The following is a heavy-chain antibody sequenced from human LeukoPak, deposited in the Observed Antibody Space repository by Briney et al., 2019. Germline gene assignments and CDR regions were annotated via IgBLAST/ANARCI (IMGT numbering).Heavy chain of an antibody. V-gene: IGHV3-23*01. J-gene: IGHJ4*02. CDR1: GFTFSNYA. CDR2: IIGYGGST. Sequence: GGSLRLSCTASGFTFSNYAMSWVRQAPGKGLEWVSTIIGYGGSTYYADSVEGRFTISRDNSKSTLYLQLNSLTVEDTATYYCAKMAGYNSRFDYWGQGTLVTVAS. CDR3: AKMAGYNSRFDY. D-gene: IGHD6-13*01.